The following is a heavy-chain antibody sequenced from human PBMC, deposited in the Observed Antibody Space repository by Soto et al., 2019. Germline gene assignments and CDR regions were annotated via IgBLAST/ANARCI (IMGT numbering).Heavy chain of an antibody. D-gene: IGHD1-26*01. V-gene: IGHV3-21*01. CDR3: ARDLGGSNGMDV. Sequence: GGSLRLSCAASGFTFSSYSMNWVRQAPGKGLEWVSSISSSSSYIYYADSVKGRFTISRDNAKNSLYLQMNSLRAEDTAVYYCARDLGGSNGMDVWGQGTTVTVSS. CDR1: GFTFSSYS. J-gene: IGHJ6*02. CDR2: ISSSSSYI.